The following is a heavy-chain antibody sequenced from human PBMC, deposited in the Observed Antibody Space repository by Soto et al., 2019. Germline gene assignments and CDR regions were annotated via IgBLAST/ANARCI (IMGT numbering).Heavy chain of an antibody. J-gene: IGHJ4*02. CDR2: IYYSGST. CDR1: GGSISSSSYY. Sequence: SETLSLTCTVSGGSISSSSYYWGWIRQPPGKGLEWIGSIYYSGSTYYNPSLKSRVTISVDTSKNQFSLKLSSVTAADTAVYYCARLDGGNPQFDYWGQGTLVTVSS. CDR3: ARLDGGNPQFDY. V-gene: IGHV4-39*07. D-gene: IGHD2-15*01.